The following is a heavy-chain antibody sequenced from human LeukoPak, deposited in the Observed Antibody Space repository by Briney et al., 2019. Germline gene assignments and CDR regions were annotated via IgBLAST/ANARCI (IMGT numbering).Heavy chain of an antibody. Sequence: GGSLRLSCAASGLTFSSYSMNWVRQAPGKGLEWVSSISSSSYIYYADSVKGRFTISRDNAKNSLYLQMNSLRAADKAVYYCARDHAQGSGWDLDYWGQGTLVTVSS. CDR2: ISSSSYI. D-gene: IGHD6-19*01. V-gene: IGHV3-21*01. CDR3: ARDHAQGSGWDLDY. CDR1: GLTFSSYS. J-gene: IGHJ4*02.